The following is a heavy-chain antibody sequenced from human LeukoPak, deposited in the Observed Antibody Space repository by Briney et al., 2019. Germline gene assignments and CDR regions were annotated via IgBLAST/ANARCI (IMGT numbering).Heavy chain of an antibody. V-gene: IGHV1-2*02. CDR3: ARVDILTGEYYFDY. CDR1: GYTFTGYY. CDR2: INPNSGGT. Sequence: ASVKVSCKASGYTFTGYYMHWVRQAPGQGLEWMGWINPNSGGTNYAQKFQGRVTMTRDTSISTAYMELSRLRSDDTAVYYCARVDILTGEYYFDYWGQGTLVTVSS. D-gene: IGHD3-9*01. J-gene: IGHJ4*02.